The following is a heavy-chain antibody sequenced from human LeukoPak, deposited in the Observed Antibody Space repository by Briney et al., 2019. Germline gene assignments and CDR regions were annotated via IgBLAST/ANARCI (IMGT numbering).Heavy chain of an antibody. CDR2: MNPNSGNT. V-gene: IGHV1-8*01. CDR3: ARGGIHSGYEFSHP. D-gene: IGHD5-12*01. CDR1: GYTFTSYD. Sequence: ASVTVSCKASGYTFTSYDINWVRQATGQGLEWMGWMNPNSGNTGYAQKFQGRVTMTRNTSISTAYMELSSLRSEDTAVYYCARGGIHSGYEFSHPWGQGTLVTVSS. J-gene: IGHJ5*02.